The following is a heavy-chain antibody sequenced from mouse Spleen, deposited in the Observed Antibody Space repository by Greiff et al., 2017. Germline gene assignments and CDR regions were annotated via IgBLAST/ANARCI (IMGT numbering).Heavy chain of an antibody. CDR3: ARHDYYGYRYAMDY. J-gene: IGHJ4*01. V-gene: IGHV5-9-3*01. Sequence: EVQLVESGGGLVKPGGSLKLSCAASGFTFSSYAMSWVRQTPEQRLEWVATISSGGGNTYYPDSVKGRFTISRDNAKNTLYLQMSSLKSEDTAMYYCARHDYYGYRYAMDYWGQGTSVTVSS. CDR2: ISSGGGNT. CDR1: GFTFSSYA. D-gene: IGHD2-2*01.